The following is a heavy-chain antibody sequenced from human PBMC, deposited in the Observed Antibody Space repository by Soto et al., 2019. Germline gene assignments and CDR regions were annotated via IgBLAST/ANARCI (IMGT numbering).Heavy chain of an antibody. CDR2: INAGNGNT. Sequence: ASVKVSCKASGYTFTSYAMHWVRQAPGQRLEWMGWINAGNGNTKYSQKFQGRVTITRDTSASTAYMELSSLRSEDTAVYYCAREMACSGGSCYLMNWFDPWGQGTLVTISS. CDR3: AREMACSGGSCYLMNWFDP. D-gene: IGHD2-15*01. CDR1: GYTFTSYA. J-gene: IGHJ5*02. V-gene: IGHV1-3*01.